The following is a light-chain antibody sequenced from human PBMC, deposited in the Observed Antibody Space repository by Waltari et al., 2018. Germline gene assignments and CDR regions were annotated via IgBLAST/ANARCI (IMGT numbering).Light chain of an antibody. CDR1: QDINNF. J-gene: IGKJ4*01. V-gene: IGKV1-12*01. CDR3: QQANSFVPLT. CDR2: GAS. Sequence: DIQMTQSPSSVFASVGDRVTITCRASQDINNFLAWYQQKPGKAPYLLIYGASVLQSGVPARFSGRGSRTNFTLTINSLQPEDFATYFCQQANSFVPLTFGGGTRVQIK.